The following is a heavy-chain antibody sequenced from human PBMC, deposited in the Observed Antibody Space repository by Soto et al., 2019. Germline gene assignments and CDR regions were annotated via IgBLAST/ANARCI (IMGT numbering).Heavy chain of an antibody. CDR3: ARVYYYGSGRYRRRDYYYGMDV. CDR2: MNPNSGNT. Sequence: ASVKVSCKASGYTFTSYDINWVRQATGQGLEWMGWMNPNSGNTGYAQKFQGRVTMTRNTSISTAYMELSSLRSEDTAVYYCARVYYYGSGRYRRRDYYYGMDVWGQGTTVTVSS. V-gene: IGHV1-8*01. CDR1: GYTFTSYD. J-gene: IGHJ6*02. D-gene: IGHD3-10*01.